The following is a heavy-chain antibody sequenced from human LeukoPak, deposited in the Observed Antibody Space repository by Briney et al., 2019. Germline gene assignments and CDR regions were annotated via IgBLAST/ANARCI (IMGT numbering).Heavy chain of an antibody. CDR1: GGXMSSSTYY. CDR3: ARHLGFDGSYPNFPFDY. D-gene: IGHD1-26*01. Sequence: SETLSLTCTVSGGXMSSSTYYWGWIRQPPGKGLEWIGSIDYSGSTFYNPTLESRLTIPLDRSKNQFSLKLSSVTAADTAVYYSARHLGFDGSYPNFPFDYWGQGTLVTVSS. J-gene: IGHJ4*02. V-gene: IGHV4-39*01. CDR2: IDYSGST.